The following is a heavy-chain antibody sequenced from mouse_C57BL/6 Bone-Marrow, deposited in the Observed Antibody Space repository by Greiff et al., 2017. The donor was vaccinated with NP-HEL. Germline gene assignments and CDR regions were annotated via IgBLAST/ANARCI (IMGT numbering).Heavy chain of an antibody. CDR2: INPSTGGT. D-gene: IGHD1-1*01. CDR1: GYSFTGYY. CDR3: AKAKDGSSYDY. Sequence: EVKLVESGPELVKPGASVKISCKASGYSFTGYYMNWVKQSPEKSLEWIGEINPSTGGTTYNQKFKAKATLTVDKSSSTAYMQLKSLTSEDSAVYYCAKAKDGSSYDYWGQGTTLTVSS. J-gene: IGHJ2*01. V-gene: IGHV1-42*01.